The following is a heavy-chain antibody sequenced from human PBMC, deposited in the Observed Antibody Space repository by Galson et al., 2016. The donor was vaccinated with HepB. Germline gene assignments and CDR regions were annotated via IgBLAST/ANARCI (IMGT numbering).Heavy chain of an antibody. CDR1: GGPITSSGLS. J-gene: IGHJ3*02. D-gene: IGHD1-14*01. CDR3: ARRGNLYDAFDI. V-gene: IGHV4-39*01. Sequence: SETLSLTCNVSGGPITSSGLSWGWIRQPPGKGLAWIGVFYYTGSTHYNPPPTSRVTITVDTSKTQLSLKLSSVTAADTAVYCCARRGNLYDAFDIWGRGTMVTCSS. CDR2: FYYTGST.